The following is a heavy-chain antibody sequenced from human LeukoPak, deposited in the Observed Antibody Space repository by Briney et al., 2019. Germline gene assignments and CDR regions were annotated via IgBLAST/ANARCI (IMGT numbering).Heavy chain of an antibody. J-gene: IGHJ4*02. Sequence: SGTLSLTCTVSGGSISTYYWNWIRQPPGKGLEWIGYIYYSGSTNYNPSLKSRVTISVDTSKNQFSLKLSSVTAADTAVYYCASSRVGGTMVRGVLDYWGQGTLVTVSS. CDR1: GGSISTYY. CDR3: ASSRVGGTMVRGVLDY. D-gene: IGHD3-10*01. CDR2: IYYSGST. V-gene: IGHV4-59*01.